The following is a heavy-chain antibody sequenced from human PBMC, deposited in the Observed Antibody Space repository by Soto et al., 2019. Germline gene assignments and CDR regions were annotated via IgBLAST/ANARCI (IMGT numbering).Heavy chain of an antibody. Sequence: SETLSLTCTVSGGSISSGGYYWSWIRQHPGKGLEWIGYIYYSGSTYYNHSLKSRVTISVDTSKNQFSLKLSSVTAADTAVYYCASGDHYYDSSGYHYYFDYWGQGTLVTVSS. CDR2: IYYSGST. CDR3: ASGDHYYDSSGYHYYFDY. J-gene: IGHJ4*02. V-gene: IGHV4-61*08. D-gene: IGHD3-22*01. CDR1: GGSISSGGYY.